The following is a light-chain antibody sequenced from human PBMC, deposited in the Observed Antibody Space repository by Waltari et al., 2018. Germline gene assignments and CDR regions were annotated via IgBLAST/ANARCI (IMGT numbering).Light chain of an antibody. J-gene: IGLJ2*01. CDR1: SHNTERNY. Sequence: QSVLTQPPLASCTPGQRVTITGSGSSHNTERNYVSSYHQLPGTPPTLLIYRNNQRLSWVPDRFSGSKSVPAASLAISGLRSEDDADYYCAAWDDSLSGVVFGGGTKLTVL. CDR2: RNN. CDR3: AAWDDSLSGVV. V-gene: IGLV1-47*01.